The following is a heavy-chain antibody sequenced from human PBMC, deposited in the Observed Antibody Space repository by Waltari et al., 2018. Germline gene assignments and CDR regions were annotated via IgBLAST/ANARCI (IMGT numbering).Heavy chain of an antibody. CDR1: GGTFSSYA. Sequence: QVQLVQSGAEVKKPGSSVKVSCKASGGTFSSYAISWVRQATGKGLELMGGIIPIFCTANYAQKFQGRVTITADESASTAYMELSSLRSEDTAVYYCARDSPYYYDSSGAAFDIWGQGTMVTVSS. CDR2: IIPIFCTA. D-gene: IGHD3-22*01. J-gene: IGHJ3*02. V-gene: IGHV1-69*01. CDR3: ARDSPYYYDSSGAAFDI.